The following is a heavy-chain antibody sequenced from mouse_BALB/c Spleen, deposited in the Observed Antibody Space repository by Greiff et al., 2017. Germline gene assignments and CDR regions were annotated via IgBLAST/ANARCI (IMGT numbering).Heavy chain of an antibody. CDR2: ISDGGSYT. Sequence: EVMLVESGGGLVKPGGSLKLSCAASGFTFSDYYMYWVRQTPEKRLEWVATISDGGSYTYYPDSVKGRFTISRDNAKNNLYLQMSSLKSEDTAMYYCARGYDGLAWFAYWGQGTLVTVSA. V-gene: IGHV5-4*02. J-gene: IGHJ3*01. CDR3: ARGYDGLAWFAY. D-gene: IGHD2-14*01. CDR1: GFTFSDYY.